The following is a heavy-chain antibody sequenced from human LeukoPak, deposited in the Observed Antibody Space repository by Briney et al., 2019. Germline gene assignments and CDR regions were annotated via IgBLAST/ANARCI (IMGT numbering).Heavy chain of an antibody. D-gene: IGHD4-17*01. CDR3: ARAQTYGDYLSWFDP. J-gene: IGHJ5*02. CDR1: DGSISSYY. CDR2: IYTSGST. Sequence: SETLSLTCNVSDGSISSYYWTWIRQPAGKGLEWIGRIYTSGSTNYNPSLKSRVTMSVDTSKNQFSLKLSSVTAADTAVYYCARAQTYGDYLSWFDPWGQGTLVTVSS. V-gene: IGHV4-4*07.